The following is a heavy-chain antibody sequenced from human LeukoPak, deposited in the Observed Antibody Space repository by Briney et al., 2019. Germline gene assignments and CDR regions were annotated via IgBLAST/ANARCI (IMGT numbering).Heavy chain of an antibody. CDR2: IYYSGST. Sequence: PSETLSLTCTVSGGSVSSGSYYWSWIRQPPGKGLEWIGYIYYSGSTNYNPSLKSRVTISVDTSKNQFSLKLSSVTAADTAVYYCARGGARYSSGWRNLRREFDYWGQGTLVTVSS. J-gene: IGHJ4*02. CDR1: GGSVSSGSYY. CDR3: ARGGARYSSGWRNLRREFDY. V-gene: IGHV4-61*01. D-gene: IGHD6-19*01.